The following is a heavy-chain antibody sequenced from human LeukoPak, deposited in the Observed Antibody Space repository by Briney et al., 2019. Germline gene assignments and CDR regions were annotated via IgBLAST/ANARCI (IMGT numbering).Heavy chain of an antibody. CDR2: SYDGSNE. CDR3: AELGITMIGGV. CDR1: GFNFNSYA. D-gene: IGHD3-10*02. J-gene: IGHJ6*04. V-gene: IGHV3-30*04. Sequence: GRSLRLSCAASGFNFNSYAMHWVRQAPGKGLEWVAVSYDGSNEYYADSVKGRFTISRDNSKNTLFLQMDSLGTEDTAMYYCAELGITMIGGVWGKGTTVTISS.